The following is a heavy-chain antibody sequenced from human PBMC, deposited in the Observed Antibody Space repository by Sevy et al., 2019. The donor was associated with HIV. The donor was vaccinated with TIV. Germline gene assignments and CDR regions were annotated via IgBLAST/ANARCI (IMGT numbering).Heavy chain of an antibody. D-gene: IGHD4-17*01. Sequence: GGCLRLSCAASGFTFSSYSMNWVRQAPGKGLEWVSSISSSGSYMYYADSVKGRFTISRDNAENSLYLQMNSLRAEDTAVYYCARGDMTTVTKFDFWGQGTLVTVSS. J-gene: IGHJ4*02. V-gene: IGHV3-21*01. CDR1: GFTFSSYS. CDR2: ISSSGSYM. CDR3: ARGDMTTVTKFDF.